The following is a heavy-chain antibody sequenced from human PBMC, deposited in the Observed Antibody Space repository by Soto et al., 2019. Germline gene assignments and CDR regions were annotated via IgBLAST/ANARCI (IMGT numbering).Heavy chain of an antibody. J-gene: IGHJ4*02. V-gene: IGHV3-7*03. D-gene: IGHD2-15*01. CDR2: IKQDGSEK. CDR1: GFTFSSYW. CDR3: TTGIQDIVVVVAATQADY. Sequence: EVQLVESGGGLVQPGGSLRLSCAASGFTFSSYWMSWVRQAPGKGLEWVANIKQDGSEKYYVDSVKGRFTISRDNAKNSLYLQMNSLKTEDTAVYYCTTGIQDIVVVVAATQADYWGQGTLVTVSS.